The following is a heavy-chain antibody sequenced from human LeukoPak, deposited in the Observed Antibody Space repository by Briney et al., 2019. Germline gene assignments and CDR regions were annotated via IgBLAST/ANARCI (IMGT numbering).Heavy chain of an antibody. V-gene: IGHV3-30*02. CDR3: AKDHGTTSLDY. J-gene: IGHJ4*02. CDR1: GSTFSFYG. Sequence: PGGSLRLSCAASGSTFSFYGIHWVRQAPGKGLEWVSFIQFDGGNKYYADSVKGRFTISRDNSKNTLFLQMNSLRAEDTAVYYCAKDHGTTSLDYWGQGTLVTVSS. D-gene: IGHD1-7*01. CDR2: IQFDGGNK.